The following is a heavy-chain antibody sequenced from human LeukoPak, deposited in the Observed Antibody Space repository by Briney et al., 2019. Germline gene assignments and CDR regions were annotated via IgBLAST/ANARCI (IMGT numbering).Heavy chain of an antibody. CDR3: ARDNSVGDIAWWFDP. CDR1: GYSFTSHY. D-gene: IGHD3-16*02. V-gene: IGHV1-46*01. Sequence: ASVKVSCKASGYSFTSHYMHWVRQAPGQGLEWMGLINPSGSSTLYAQKFQGRVTMTRDMSTTTDYMELSSLRSEDTAVYYCARDNSVGDIAWWFDPWGQGTLVTVSS. CDR2: INPSGSST. J-gene: IGHJ5*02.